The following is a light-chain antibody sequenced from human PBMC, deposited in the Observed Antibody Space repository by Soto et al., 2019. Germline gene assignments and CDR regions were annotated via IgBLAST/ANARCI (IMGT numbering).Light chain of an antibody. V-gene: IGKV1-5*03. CDR3: QQYNSYSRGT. CDR2: TAS. J-gene: IGKJ1*01. CDR1: QNIKNW. Sequence: DIPMTQSPSTLSASVGDRVTIACRASQNIKNWLAWYQQKPGKVPKLLIYTASSLESGVPSRFSGSGSGTDFTLTISSLQPDDFATYYCQQYNSYSRGTFGQGTKVEIK.